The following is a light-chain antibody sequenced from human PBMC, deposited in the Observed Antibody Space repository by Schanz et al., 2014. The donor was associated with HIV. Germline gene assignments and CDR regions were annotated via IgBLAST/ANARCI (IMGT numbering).Light chain of an antibody. Sequence: QSVLTQPPSASGTPGQRVTILGSGSSSNIGSNYANWYQHLPGTAPKLLIYATYQRPSGVPDRFSGSGSATSASLAISGLQSEDEAVYYCATWDDGLKGWVFGGGTKLTVL. J-gene: IGLJ3*02. CDR2: ATY. CDR1: SSNIGSNY. V-gene: IGLV1-44*01. CDR3: ATWDDGLKGWV.